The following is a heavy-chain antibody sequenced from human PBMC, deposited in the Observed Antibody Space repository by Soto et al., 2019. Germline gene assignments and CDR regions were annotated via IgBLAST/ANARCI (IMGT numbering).Heavy chain of an antibody. CDR3: SRASAVAGGSSNSLPNDY. CDR2: INPTSGCT. D-gene: IGHD6-19*01. J-gene: IGHJ4*02. V-gene: IGHV1-2*02. CDR1: GYTFTDYY. Sequence: QVQLVQSGAEVKKPGASVKVSCKASGYTFTDYYMHWVRQAPGQGLEWMGWINPTSGCTSYAQNFQGRVTMTRDTSISTAYMGLSRLSSDDTAVYYCSRASAVAGGSSNSLPNDYWGQGTLVTVSS.